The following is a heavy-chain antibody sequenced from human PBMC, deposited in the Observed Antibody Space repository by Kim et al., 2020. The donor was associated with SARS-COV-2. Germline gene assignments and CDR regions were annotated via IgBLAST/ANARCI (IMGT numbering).Heavy chain of an antibody. J-gene: IGHJ2*01. D-gene: IGHD1-26*01. V-gene: IGHV3-30*03. CDR1: GFTFNDYG. Sequence: GGSLRLSCVISGFTFNDYGFHWVRQTPGKGLEWLTFISFDGSNVYYTDSVEGRFTISRDKSKATLYLQLTRLAIEDAAVYYCVRDPKKLGLELLWCFGLWGRGTVVAVSS. CDR3: VRDPKKLGLELLWCFGL. CDR2: ISFDGSNV.